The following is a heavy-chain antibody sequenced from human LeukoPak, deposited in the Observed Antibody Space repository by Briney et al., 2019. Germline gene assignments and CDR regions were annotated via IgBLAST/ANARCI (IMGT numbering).Heavy chain of an antibody. CDR1: GFTFSSYA. CDR2: LVYGGRT. CDR3: ARHTLVTSISTFNWFDS. D-gene: IGHD2-21*02. J-gene: IGHJ5*01. Sequence: GSLRLSCAASGFTFSSYAMSWVRQPPGKGLEWIGSLVYGGRTFYSPSLRRRVTMSVDTSKNQFSLRLNSVTAADTAIYYCARHTLVTSISTFNWFDSWGQGTLVTVSS. V-gene: IGHV4-59*04.